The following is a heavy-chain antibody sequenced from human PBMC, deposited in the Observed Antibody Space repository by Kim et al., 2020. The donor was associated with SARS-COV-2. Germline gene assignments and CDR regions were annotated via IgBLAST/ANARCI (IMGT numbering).Heavy chain of an antibody. CDR1: GFTFSSYG. D-gene: IGHD6-6*01. CDR2: ISYDGSNK. V-gene: IGHV3-30*18. CDR3: AKVKSIAARGAFDI. Sequence: GGSLRLSCAASGFTFSSYGMHWVRQAPGKGLEWVAVISYDGSNKYYADSVKGRFTISRDNSKNTLYLQMNSLRAEDTAVYYCAKVKSIAARGAFDIWGQG. J-gene: IGHJ3*02.